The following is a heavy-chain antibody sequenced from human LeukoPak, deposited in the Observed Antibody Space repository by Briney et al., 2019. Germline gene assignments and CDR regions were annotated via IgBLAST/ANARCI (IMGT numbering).Heavy chain of an antibody. CDR2: INAGNGNT. CDR3: AQTYCSSTRCYPGAFDI. Sequence: GASVKVSCKASGYTFTSYAMHWVRQAPGQRLEWMGWINAGNGNTKYSQKSQDRVTITRDTSASTAYMELSSLRSEDTAVYYCAQTYCSSTRCYPGAFDIWGQGTMVTVSS. J-gene: IGHJ3*02. CDR1: GYTFTSYA. D-gene: IGHD2-2*01. V-gene: IGHV1-3*01.